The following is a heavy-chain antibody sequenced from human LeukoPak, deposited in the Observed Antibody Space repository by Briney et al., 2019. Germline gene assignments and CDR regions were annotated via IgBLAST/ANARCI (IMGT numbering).Heavy chain of an antibody. CDR3: AAGMPEY. D-gene: IGHD2-2*01. J-gene: IGHJ4*02. CDR2: ISRNGSTK. CDR1: GFTFSDYN. V-gene: IGHV3-11*01. Sequence: GGSLRLSCAASGFTFSDYNMRWIRQAPGKGLEWVSSISRNGSTKYYAYSVKGRFTISRDNAKNSLYLQMNSLRAEDTALYYCAAGMPEYWGQGTLVTVSS.